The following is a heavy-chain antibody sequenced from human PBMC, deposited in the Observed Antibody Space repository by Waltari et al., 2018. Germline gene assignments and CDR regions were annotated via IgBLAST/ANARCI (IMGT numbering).Heavy chain of an antibody. CDR1: GFTFSSYA. D-gene: IGHD1-26*01. V-gene: IGHV3-23*03. J-gene: IGHJ3*02. Sequence: EVQLLESGGGLVQPGGSLRLSCAASGFTFSSYAMSWVRQAPGKGLEWVSVIYSGGSSTYDADSVKGRFTISRDNSKNTLYLQMNSLRAEDTAVYYCAKDLTGAGAFDIWGQGTMVTVSS. CDR2: IYSGGSST. CDR3: AKDLTGAGAFDI.